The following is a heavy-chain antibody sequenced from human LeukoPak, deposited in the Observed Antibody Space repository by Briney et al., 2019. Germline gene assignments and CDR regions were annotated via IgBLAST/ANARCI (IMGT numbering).Heavy chain of an antibody. J-gene: IGHJ4*02. CDR2: ISGSGGRT. CDR1: GIALSNYG. D-gene: IGHD3-22*01. Sequence: GGSLRLSCAVSGIALSNYGMSWVRQAPGKGLEWVAGISGSGGRTNYADAVKGRFTISRDNAKNTLFLQMNSLRVEDTAVYFCTKRGVVIRVILVGFHKEAYYFDSWGQGALVTVSS. CDR3: TKRGVVIRVILVGFHKEAYYFDS. V-gene: IGHV3-23*01.